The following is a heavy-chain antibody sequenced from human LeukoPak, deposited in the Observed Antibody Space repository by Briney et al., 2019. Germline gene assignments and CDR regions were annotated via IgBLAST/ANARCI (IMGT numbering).Heavy chain of an antibody. J-gene: IGHJ4*02. Sequence: KPSETLSLTCTVSGYSISSGYYWGWIRQPPGKGLEWIGSIYHSGSTYYNPSLKSRVTISVDTSKNQFSLKLSSVTAADTAVYYCARHHTGVGGGYFDYWGQGTLVTVSS. CDR2: IYHSGST. CDR3: ARHHTGVGGGYFDY. V-gene: IGHV4-38-2*02. CDR1: GYSISSGYY. D-gene: IGHD3-3*01.